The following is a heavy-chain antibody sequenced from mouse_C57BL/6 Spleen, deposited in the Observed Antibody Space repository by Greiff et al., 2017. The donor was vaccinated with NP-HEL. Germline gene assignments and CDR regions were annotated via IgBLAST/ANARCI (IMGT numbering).Heavy chain of an antibody. D-gene: IGHD2-13*01. Sequence: EVKLMESGGGLVKPGGSLKLSCAASGFTFSDYGMHWVRQAPEKGLEWVAYISSGSSTIYYADTVKGRFTISRDNAKNTLFLQMTSLRSEDTAMYYCAIDLGNYWGQGTTLTVSS. J-gene: IGHJ2*01. CDR1: GFTFSDYG. CDR3: AIDLGNY. V-gene: IGHV5-17*01. CDR2: ISSGSSTI.